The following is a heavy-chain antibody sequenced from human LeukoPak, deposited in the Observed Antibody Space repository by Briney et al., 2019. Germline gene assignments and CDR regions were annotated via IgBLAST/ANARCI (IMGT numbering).Heavy chain of an antibody. CDR2: ISSGGGRT. J-gene: IGHJ4*02. CDR3: AKDHDSSGYYPQQLEY. V-gene: IGHV3-23*01. CDR1: GFSVSSNY. Sequence: GGSLRLSCAASGFSVSSNYMRWVRQAPGKGLDWLSLISSGGGRTYYADSVKGRFTISRDNSKRTLSLQVNSLGAEDTALYYCAKDHDSSGYYPQQLEYWGQGTLVTVSS. D-gene: IGHD3-22*01.